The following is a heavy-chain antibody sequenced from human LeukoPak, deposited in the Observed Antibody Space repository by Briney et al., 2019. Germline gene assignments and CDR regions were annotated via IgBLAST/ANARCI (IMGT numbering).Heavy chain of an antibody. D-gene: IGHD3-22*01. V-gene: IGHV3-48*04. CDR1: GFTFSSYS. J-gene: IGHJ4*02. CDR2: ISSRSTTK. Sequence: GGSLRLSCAASGFTFSSYSMNWVRQAPGKGLEWVSYISSRSTTKYYADSVKGRFTISRDNAKNSLYLQMSSLRAEDTAVYYCASGPYDSSGYYYGWGQGTLVTVSS. CDR3: ASGPYDSSGYYYG.